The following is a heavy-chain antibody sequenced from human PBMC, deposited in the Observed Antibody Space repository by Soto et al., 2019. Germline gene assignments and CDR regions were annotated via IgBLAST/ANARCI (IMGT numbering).Heavy chain of an antibody. CDR3: STLGGPHLESRDY. Sequence: GGSLRLSCAASGFTFNSSRMHWVRQVPGKGLVWVSHIKGDGSDTSYAESVKGRFTVSRDNAKDTLYLQMNNLRAEDTALYYCSTLGGPHLESRDYWGQGTLVTVSS. CDR1: GFTFNSSR. D-gene: IGHD1-1*01. V-gene: IGHV3-74*01. J-gene: IGHJ4*02. CDR2: IKGDGSDT.